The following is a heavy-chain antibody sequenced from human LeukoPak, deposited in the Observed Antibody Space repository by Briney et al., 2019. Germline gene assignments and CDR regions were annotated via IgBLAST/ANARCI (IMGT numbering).Heavy chain of an antibody. CDR2: ISGGGGST. J-gene: IGHJ4*02. Sequence: GGSLRLSCAASGFTFNSYAMSWVRQAPGEGLECVSGISGGGGSTYYADSVKGRFTISRDNSKTTLYLKTNNLRAEDTAVYYCAKDLSASRWELRPKAPDYWGQGTLVTASS. CDR1: GFTFNSYA. D-gene: IGHD1-26*01. CDR3: AKDLSASRWELRPKAPDY. V-gene: IGHV3-23*01.